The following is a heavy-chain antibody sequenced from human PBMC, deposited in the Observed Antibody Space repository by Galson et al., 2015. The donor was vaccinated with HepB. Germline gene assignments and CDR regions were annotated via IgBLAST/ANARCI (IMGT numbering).Heavy chain of an antibody. D-gene: IGHD2-2*01. Sequence: SLRLSCAASGFTFSSYSMNWVRQAPGKGLEWVSSISSSSSYIYYADSVKGRFTISRDNAKNSLYLQMNSLRAEDTAVYYCARGTLGYCSSTSCYPRYYYYYMDVWGKGTTVTVSS. V-gene: IGHV3-21*01. CDR3: ARGTLGYCSSTSCYPRYYYYYMDV. CDR1: GFTFSSYS. J-gene: IGHJ6*03. CDR2: ISSSSSYI.